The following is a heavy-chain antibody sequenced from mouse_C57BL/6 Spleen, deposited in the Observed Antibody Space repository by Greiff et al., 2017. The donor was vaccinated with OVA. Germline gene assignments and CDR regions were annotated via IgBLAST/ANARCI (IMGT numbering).Heavy chain of an antibody. CDR2: IDPETGGT. CDR1: GYTFTDYE. J-gene: IGHJ2*01. D-gene: IGHD3-2*02. CDR3: TRESGDDQDY. Sequence: VQLQQSGAELVRPGASVTLSCKASGYTFTDYEMHWVKQTPVHGLEWIGAIDPETGGTAYNQKFKGKAILTADKSSSTAYMELRSLTSEDSAVYYYTRESGDDQDYWGQGTTLTVSS. V-gene: IGHV1-15*01.